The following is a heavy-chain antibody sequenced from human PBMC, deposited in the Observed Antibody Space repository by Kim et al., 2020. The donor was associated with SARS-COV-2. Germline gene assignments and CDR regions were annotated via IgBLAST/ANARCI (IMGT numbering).Heavy chain of an antibody. V-gene: IGHV4-59*01. CDR1: GGSISSYY. D-gene: IGHD6-19*01. J-gene: IGHJ4*02. Sequence: SETLSLTCTVSGGSISSYYWSWIRQPPGKGLEWIGYIYYSGSTNYNPSLKSRVTISVDTSKNQFSLKLISVTAADTAVYYCARGLGGYSSGWYWDYWGQG. CDR2: IYYSGST. CDR3: ARGLGGYSSGWYWDY.